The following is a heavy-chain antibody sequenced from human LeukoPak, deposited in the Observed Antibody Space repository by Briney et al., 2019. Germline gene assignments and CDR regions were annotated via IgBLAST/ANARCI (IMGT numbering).Heavy chain of an antibody. CDR1: GGSISSDY. Sequence: KPSEPLSLTCTVSGGSISSDYWSWIRQPPGKGLEWIGYIYYSGSTNYNPSLKSRVSISIDTSKNQFSLKLRSVTAADTAVYYCARYYYDSSGYYYVPDYGGQGTLVTVPS. CDR2: IYYSGST. J-gene: IGHJ4*02. CDR3: ARYYYDSSGYYYVPDY. V-gene: IGHV4-59*01. D-gene: IGHD3-22*01.